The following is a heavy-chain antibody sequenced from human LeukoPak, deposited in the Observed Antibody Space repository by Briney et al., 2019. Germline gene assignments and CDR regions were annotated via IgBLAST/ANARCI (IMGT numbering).Heavy chain of an antibody. CDR3: ARGPYDRSPLDY. D-gene: IGHD3-22*01. CDR1: GHTLTIYG. J-gene: IGHJ4*02. CDR2: ISAYNGNT. Sequence: ASVKVSCTASGHTLTIYGISWVRQAPGQGLEWMGWISAYNGNTNYAQKLQGRVTMTTDTSTSTAYMELRSLRSDDTAVYYCARGPYDRSPLDYWGQGTLVPVSS. V-gene: IGHV1-18*01.